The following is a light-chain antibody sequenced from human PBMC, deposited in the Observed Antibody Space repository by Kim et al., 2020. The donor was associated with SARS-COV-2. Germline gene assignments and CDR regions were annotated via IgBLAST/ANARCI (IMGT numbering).Light chain of an antibody. J-gene: IGKJ4*01. CDR3: QQYNNWPPLT. V-gene: IGKV3-15*01. CDR1: QSVSSN. CDR2: GAS. Sequence: SPGERATLSRRASQSVSSNLAWYQQQPGQAPRLLIYGASTRATGIPARFSGSGSGTEFSLTISSLQSEDFAVYYCQQYNNWPPLTFGGGTKVDIK.